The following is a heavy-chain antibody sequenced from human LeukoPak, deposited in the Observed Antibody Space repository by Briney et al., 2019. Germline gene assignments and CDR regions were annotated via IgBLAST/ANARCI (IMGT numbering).Heavy chain of an antibody. CDR1: GDSIATTTYY. J-gene: IGHJ4*02. Sequence: SETLSLTCTVSGDSIATTTYYWAWIRQSPGRGLEWIANVFKSGNTYYSPSLKGRVTLPVDTSKNQFSLQLASVTASDTAVYYCARHLENTPGSGACGYFDKWGQGTLVTVSS. CDR3: ARHLENTPGSGACGYFDK. D-gene: IGHD1-26*01. V-gene: IGHV4-39*01. CDR2: VFKSGNT.